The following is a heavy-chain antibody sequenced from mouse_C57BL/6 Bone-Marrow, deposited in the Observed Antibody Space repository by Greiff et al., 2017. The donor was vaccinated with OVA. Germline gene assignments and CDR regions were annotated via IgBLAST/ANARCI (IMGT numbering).Heavy chain of an antibody. D-gene: IGHD2-12*01. J-gene: IGHJ4*01. CDR2: IWSGGST. V-gene: IGHV2-2*01. CDR3: AGDDVKAMDY. Sequence: VKLMESGPGLVQPSQSLSITCTVSGFSLTSYGVHWVRQSPGKGLEWLGVIWSGGSTDYNAAFISRLSISKDNSKSQVFFKMNSLQDDDTAIYCCAGDDVKAMDYWGQGTSVTVSS. CDR1: GFSLTSYG.